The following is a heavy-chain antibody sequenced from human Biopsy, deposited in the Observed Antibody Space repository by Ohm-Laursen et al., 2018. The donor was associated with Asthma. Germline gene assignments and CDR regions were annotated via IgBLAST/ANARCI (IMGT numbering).Heavy chain of an antibody. J-gene: IGHJ4*02. CDR1: GFTVSRDH. CDR3: ARGDSSGWSHYYFDY. Sequence: SLRLSCTASGFTVSRDHMFWVRQAPGKGLEWVSVIYSGGTSDTADSVRGRFTISRDFYKNTLYLRMDSLRAEDTAVYYCARGDSSGWSHYYFDYWGQGTLVIVSS. V-gene: IGHV3-53*01. CDR2: IYSGGTS. D-gene: IGHD6-19*01.